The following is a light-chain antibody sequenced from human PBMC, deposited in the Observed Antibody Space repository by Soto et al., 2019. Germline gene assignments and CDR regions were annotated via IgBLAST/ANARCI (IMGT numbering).Light chain of an antibody. Sequence: DIQMTQSPSTLSASVGDRVTITCRASQSIRSWLAWYQQKPGKAPKLLIYKASSLESGVPSRFSGSGSGTEFTLTISSLQPDEFETYYCQQYNSYSHTFGQGTKLESK. J-gene: IGKJ2*01. V-gene: IGKV1-5*03. CDR1: QSIRSW. CDR3: QQYNSYSHT. CDR2: KAS.